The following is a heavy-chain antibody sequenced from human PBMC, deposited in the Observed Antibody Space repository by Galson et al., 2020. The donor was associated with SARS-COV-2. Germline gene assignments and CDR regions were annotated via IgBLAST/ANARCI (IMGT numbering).Heavy chain of an antibody. D-gene: IGHD2-15*01. Sequence: GGSLRLSCTASAFTFYTYAMHWVRQAPGEGLEWVAVISYDGSNKYYADSVKGRFTISRDNSKKTLYLQMNSLRAEDTAVYYCARDLGYCSGGTCYRSGSYYYGMDVWGQGTTVTVSS. CDR1: AFTFYTYA. V-gene: IGHV3-30-3*01. J-gene: IGHJ6*02. CDR2: ISYDGSNK. CDR3: ARDLGYCSGGTCYRSGSYYYGMDV.